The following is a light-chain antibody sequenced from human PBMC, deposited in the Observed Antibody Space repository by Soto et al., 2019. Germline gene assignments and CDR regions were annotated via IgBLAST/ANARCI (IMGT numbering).Light chain of an antibody. Sequence: QSVLTQPPSASGTPGQRVTISCSGSSSNIATNAVNRYQHLPGTAPKLLVYSNDQRPSGVPDRFSGSKSGTSASLAISGLQSEDEAVYYCAAWDDSLNAVVFGGGTKLTVL. J-gene: IGLJ2*01. CDR2: SND. CDR1: SSNIATNA. CDR3: AAWDDSLNAVV. V-gene: IGLV1-44*01.